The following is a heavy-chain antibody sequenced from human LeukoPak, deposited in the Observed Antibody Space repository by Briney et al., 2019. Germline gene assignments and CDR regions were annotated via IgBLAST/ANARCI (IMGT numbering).Heavy chain of an antibody. V-gene: IGHV3-23*01. CDR3: AKGQLPYYDILTGAYDAFDI. Sequence: GGSLRLSCAASGFTFSSYAMSWVRQAPGKGLEWVSAISGSGGSTYYADSVKGRFTISRDNSKNTLYLQMNSLRAEDTAVYYCAKGQLPYYDILTGAYDAFDIWGQGTMVTVSS. D-gene: IGHD3-9*01. CDR1: GFTFSSYA. CDR2: ISGSGGST. J-gene: IGHJ3*02.